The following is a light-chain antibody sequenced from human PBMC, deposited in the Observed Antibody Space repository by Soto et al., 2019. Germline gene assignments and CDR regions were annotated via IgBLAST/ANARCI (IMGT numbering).Light chain of an antibody. CDR2: AAS. J-gene: IGKJ3*01. V-gene: IGKV1-39*01. CDR1: QSIAVH. Sequence: DIQMTQSPSSLSASVGDRVTITCRASQSIAVHLNWYQQTPGKAPKLLLYAASRLQSGVPSRFSGSGSGTYFTLTISSLQPEDFATYYCQQSYNTPFTFGPGTKVDV. CDR3: QQSYNTPFT.